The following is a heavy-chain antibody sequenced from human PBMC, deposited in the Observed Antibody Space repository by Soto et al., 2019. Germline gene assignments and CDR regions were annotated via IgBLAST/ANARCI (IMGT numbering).Heavy chain of an antibody. CDR3: GRSHGYGDYRASGYFDS. J-gene: IGHJ4*02. CDR2: ISRSGGST. CDR1: GVTFISYA. D-gene: IGHD4-17*01. Sequence: GSLRLSCAASGVTFISYAISWVRQAPGKGLEWFSAISRSGGSTYYAHCVTGRFTIDRDNSKNTLYMKMNSVRAEATAVYSCGRSHGYGDYRASGYFDSWGQGTLVTVSS. V-gene: IGHV3-23*01.